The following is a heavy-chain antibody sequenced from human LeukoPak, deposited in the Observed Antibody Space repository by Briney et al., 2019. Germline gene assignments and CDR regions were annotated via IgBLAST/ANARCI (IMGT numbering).Heavy chain of an antibody. V-gene: IGHV4-59*01. J-gene: IGHJ4*02. CDR3: ARVLDFWSPADY. D-gene: IGHD3-3*01. CDR2: IYYSGST. CDR1: GGSISSYY. Sequence: SETLSLTCTVSGGSISSYYWSWIRQPPGKGLEWIGYIYYSGSTNYNPSLKSRVTISVDTSKNQFSLKLSSVTAADTAVYYCARVLDFWSPADYWGLGTLVTVSS.